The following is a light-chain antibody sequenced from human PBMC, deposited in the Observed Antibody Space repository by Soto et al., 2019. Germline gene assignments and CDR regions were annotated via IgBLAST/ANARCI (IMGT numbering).Light chain of an antibody. CDR2: TNN. CDR1: NSNIGRNP. CDR3: GAWDYSLKGIF. J-gene: IGLJ2*01. V-gene: IGLV1-44*01. Sequence: QSVLTQPPSVSGTPGQRVTISCSGSNSNIGRNPVNWYQHLPGTAPKLLIYTNNQRPSGVPDRFSGSKSGTSASLAISGLLSEDEADYYCGAWDYSLKGIFFGGGTKLTVL.